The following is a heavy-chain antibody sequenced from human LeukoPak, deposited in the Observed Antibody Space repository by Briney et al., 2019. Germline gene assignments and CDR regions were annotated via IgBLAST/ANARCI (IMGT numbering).Heavy chain of an antibody. CDR1: GGSISSHY. D-gene: IGHD3-16*01. CDR3: ARDSTMQLGAFDI. CDR2: IYYNGRT. V-gene: IGHV4-59*11. J-gene: IGHJ3*02. Sequence: SETLSLTCSVSGGSISSHYWSWIRQPPGKGLEWIGYIYYNGRTNYSPSLKSRVTISVDTSKNKFSLKLTSVTAADTAVYYCARDSTMQLGAFDIWGQGTMVAVSS.